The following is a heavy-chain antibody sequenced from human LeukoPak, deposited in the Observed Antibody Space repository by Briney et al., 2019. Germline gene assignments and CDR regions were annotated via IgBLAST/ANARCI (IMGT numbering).Heavy chain of an antibody. CDR2: IKQDGSQK. J-gene: IGHJ4*02. CDR1: GFTFSDYW. V-gene: IGHV3-7*03. CDR3: AKDNRRHYTSGPNPDSLH. D-gene: IGHD6-19*01. Sequence: GGSLRLSCAASGFTFSDYWMTWVRQAPGKGLEWVANIKQDGSQKYYVDSVKGRFTISRDNAKNSLYLQMNSLRVEDTAFYYCAKDNRRHYTSGPNPDSLHWGQGALVTVSS.